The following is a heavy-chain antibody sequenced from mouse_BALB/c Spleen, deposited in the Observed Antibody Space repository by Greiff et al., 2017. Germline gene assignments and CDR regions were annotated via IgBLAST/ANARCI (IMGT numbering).Heavy chain of an antibody. CDR2: INSNGGST. D-gene: IGHD2-3*01. Sequence: EVHLVESGGGLVQPGGSLKLSCAASGFTFSSYGMSWVRQTPDKRLELVATINSNGGSTYYPDSVKGRFTISRDNAKNTLYLQMSSLKSEDTAMYYCARDGYYPYAMDYWGQGTSVTVSS. CDR3: ARDGYYPYAMDY. V-gene: IGHV5-6-3*01. J-gene: IGHJ4*01. CDR1: GFTFSSYG.